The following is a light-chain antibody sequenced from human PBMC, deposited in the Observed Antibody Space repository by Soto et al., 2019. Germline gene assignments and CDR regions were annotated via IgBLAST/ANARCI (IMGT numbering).Light chain of an antibody. Sequence: EIVLTQSPATLSLSPGERATLSCRASQSVSSFLAWYQQKPGQPPRLLIYDASNRTTGIPGRFSGSGPGTDFTLTISSLEPEDFAAYYCQQRGNWPPTCGPGTKVDI. V-gene: IGKV3-11*01. CDR3: QQRGNWPPT. CDR1: QSVSSF. CDR2: DAS. J-gene: IGKJ3*01.